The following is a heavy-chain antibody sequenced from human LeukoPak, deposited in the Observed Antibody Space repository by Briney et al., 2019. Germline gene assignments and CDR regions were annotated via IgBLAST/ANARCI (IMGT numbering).Heavy chain of an antibody. J-gene: IGHJ4*02. CDR2: INPSGGST. V-gene: IGHV1-46*01. CDR3: ARVSGTTVTAYDD. D-gene: IGHD4-17*01. CDR1: GYTFTSYY. Sequence: EASVKVSCTASGYTFTSYYMHWVRQAPGQGLEWMGIINPSGGSTSYAQKFQGRVTMTRDTSTSTVYMELSSLRSEDTAVYYCARVSGTTVTAYDDWGQGTLVTVSS.